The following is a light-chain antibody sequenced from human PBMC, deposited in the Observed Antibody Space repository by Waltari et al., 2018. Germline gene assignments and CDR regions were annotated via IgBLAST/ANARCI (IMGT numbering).Light chain of an antibody. CDR1: QSVRGN. V-gene: IGKV3-15*01. J-gene: IGKJ5*01. Sequence: EIVMTQSPATLSVSPGERATLSCRASQSVRGNLAWYQQKPGQAPRLLIYDVSTRATGVPPRFSGSGSGTQFTLTISSLQSEDFVIYYCQQYNNWPPITFGQGTRLEIK. CDR3: QQYNNWPPIT. CDR2: DVS.